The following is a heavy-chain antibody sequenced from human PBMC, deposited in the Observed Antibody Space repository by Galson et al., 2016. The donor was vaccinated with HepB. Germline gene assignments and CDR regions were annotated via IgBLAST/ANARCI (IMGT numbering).Heavy chain of an antibody. CDR3: ARDWMVISTWLYYGMDV. CDR1: GFTFSDFG. J-gene: IGHJ6*02. V-gene: IGHV3-33*01. CDR2: IWHDGSNK. Sequence: SLRLSCAAFGFTFSDFGMHWVRQAPGKGLEWLSSIWHDGSNKYYADSVKGRFSISRDNSESTLYLEMNSLRDDDTAVYYCARDWMVISTWLYYGMDVWGQGTTVTVSS. D-gene: IGHD3-22*01.